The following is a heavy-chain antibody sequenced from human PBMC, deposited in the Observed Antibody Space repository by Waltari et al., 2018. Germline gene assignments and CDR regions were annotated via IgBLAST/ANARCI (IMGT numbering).Heavy chain of an antibody. V-gene: IGHV4-59*01. CDR3: ARAGVVPAAIGVDY. CDR1: GGSISSYY. D-gene: IGHD2-2*01. J-gene: IGHJ4*02. CDR2: IYYSGST. Sequence: QVQLQESGPGLVKPSETLSLTCTVSGGSISSYYWSWIRQPPGKGLEWIGDIYYSGSTNYTPSLRSRVTISVDTSKNQFSLKLSSVTAADTAVYYCARAGVVPAAIGVDYWGQGTLVTVSS.